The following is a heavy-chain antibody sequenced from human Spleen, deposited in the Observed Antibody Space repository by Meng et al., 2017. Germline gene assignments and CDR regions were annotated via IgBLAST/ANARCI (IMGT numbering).Heavy chain of an antibody. D-gene: IGHD5-24*01. J-gene: IGHJ4*02. Sequence: GSLRLSCTVSGGSISSYYWSWIRQPPGKGLEWIGHIYYSGSTNYNPSLKSRVTISVDTSKNQFSLKLSSVTAADTAVYYCARGLRWMTTIDYWGQGTLVTVSS. CDR1: GGSISSYY. CDR3: ARGLRWMTTIDY. CDR2: IYYSGST. V-gene: IGHV4-59*12.